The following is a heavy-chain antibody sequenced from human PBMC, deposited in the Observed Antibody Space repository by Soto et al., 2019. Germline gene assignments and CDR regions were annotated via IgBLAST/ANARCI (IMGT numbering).Heavy chain of an antibody. D-gene: IGHD3-3*01. CDR1: GGTFSSYA. V-gene: IGHV1-69*13. Sequence: GASVKVSCKASGGTFSSYAISWVRQAPGQGLEWMGGIIPIFGTANYAQKFQGRVTITADESTSTAYMELSSLRSEDTAVYYCARDFTIFGVVPHWFDPWGQGTLVTVSS. J-gene: IGHJ5*02. CDR2: IIPIFGTA. CDR3: ARDFTIFGVVPHWFDP.